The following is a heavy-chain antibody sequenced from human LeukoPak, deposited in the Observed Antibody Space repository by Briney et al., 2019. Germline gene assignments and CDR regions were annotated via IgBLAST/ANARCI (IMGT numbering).Heavy chain of an antibody. D-gene: IGHD3-22*01. Sequence: KPSETLSLTCSVSRDSVSRSDSYWDWIRQPPGKGLEWIGTIYYSGRTYYSPSLKSRVTMSVDPSNNQFSLNLRSVTAADTALYYCARRRYYDGSGYLEWGQGTLLSVSS. J-gene: IGHJ1*01. CDR2: IYYSGRT. CDR1: RDSVSRSDSY. CDR3: ARRRYYDGSGYLE. V-gene: IGHV4-39*01.